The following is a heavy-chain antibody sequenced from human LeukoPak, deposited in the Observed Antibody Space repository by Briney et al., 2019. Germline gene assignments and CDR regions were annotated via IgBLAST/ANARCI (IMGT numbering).Heavy chain of an antibody. V-gene: IGHV3-74*01. J-gene: IGHJ4*02. CDR2: SSNDGSST. CDR1: GFTFSSYW. CDR3: ARDYEIY. Sequence: PGGSLRLSCAASGFTFSSYWMHWVRQAPGKGLVWVSRSSNDGSSTTYADSVKGRFTISRDNAKDSLYLQMNSLRAEDTAVYYCARDYEIYWGQGTLVTVS. D-gene: IGHD5-12*01.